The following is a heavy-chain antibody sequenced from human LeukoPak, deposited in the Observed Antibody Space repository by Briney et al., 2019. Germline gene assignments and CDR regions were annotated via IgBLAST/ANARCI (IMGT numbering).Heavy chain of an antibody. CDR3: ARDLEDSSPFGAFDM. J-gene: IGHJ3*02. V-gene: IGHV3-33*01. D-gene: IGHD3-22*01. CDR1: GFTFSNYG. CDR2: IWFDGIKK. Sequence: PGVSLRLSCAASGFTFSNYGMHWVPQVPGKGREWVAAIWFDGIKKYYADSVKGRLTISRDNSKNTLYLQMNSLRAEDTAVYYCARDLEDSSPFGAFDMWGQGTTVTV.